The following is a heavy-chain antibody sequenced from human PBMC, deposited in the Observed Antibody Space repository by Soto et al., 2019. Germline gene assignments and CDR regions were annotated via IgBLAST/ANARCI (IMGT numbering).Heavy chain of an antibody. CDR3: AKDISGSGSSGMDV. Sequence: PGGSLRLSCAASGFTFYDYTMHFFRQAPFKCLEWVSLISWDGGSAYYADSVKGRFTISRDNSKNSLYLQMNSLRTEDTALYYCAKDISGSGSSGMDVWGQGTTVTVSS. D-gene: IGHD3-10*01. CDR2: ISWDGGSA. CDR1: GFTFYDYT. J-gene: IGHJ6*02. V-gene: IGHV3-43*01.